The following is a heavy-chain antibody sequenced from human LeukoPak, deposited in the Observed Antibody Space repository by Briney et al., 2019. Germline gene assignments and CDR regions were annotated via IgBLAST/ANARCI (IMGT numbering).Heavy chain of an antibody. V-gene: IGHV3-15*01. J-gene: IGHJ4*02. CDR2: IKSKTDGGTT. D-gene: IGHD5-12*01. CDR1: GFTFGDYA. Sequence: GRSLRLSCTGSGFTFGDYAMSWVRQAPGKGLEWVGQIKSKTDGGTTDYAAPVKGRFTISRDDSKNTLYLQMNSLKTEDTAVYYCTTLGSGYSSFWGQGTLVTVSS. CDR3: TTLGSGYSSF.